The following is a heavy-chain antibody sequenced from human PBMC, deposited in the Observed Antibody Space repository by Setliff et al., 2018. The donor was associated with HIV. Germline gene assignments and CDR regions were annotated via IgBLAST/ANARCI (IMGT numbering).Heavy chain of an antibody. D-gene: IGHD3-10*01. CDR1: GGSISSYY. V-gene: IGHV4-4*09. CDR3: ARAYFGSGIYY. Sequence: ASETLSLTCTVSGGSISSYYWSWIRQPPGKGLEWLGHIYSSGSTNYNPSRKSRVTISVDTSKNQFSLKLYSVTAADTAVYYCARAYFGSGIYYWGQGTLVTVSS. CDR2: IYSSGST. J-gene: IGHJ4*02.